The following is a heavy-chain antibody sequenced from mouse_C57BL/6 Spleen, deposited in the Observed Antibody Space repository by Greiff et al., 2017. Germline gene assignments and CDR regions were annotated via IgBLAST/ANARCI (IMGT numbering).Heavy chain of an antibody. CDR1: GYTFTSYT. Sequence: QVTLKESGAELARPGASVKMSCKASGYTFTSYTMHWVKQRPGQGLEWIGYINPSSGYTKYNQKFKDKATLTADKSSSTAYMQLSSLTSEDSAVYYCARWEVYYYAMDYWGQGTSVTVSS. J-gene: IGHJ4*01. V-gene: IGHV1-4*01. CDR2: INPSSGYT. D-gene: IGHD2-14*01. CDR3: ARWEVYYYAMDY.